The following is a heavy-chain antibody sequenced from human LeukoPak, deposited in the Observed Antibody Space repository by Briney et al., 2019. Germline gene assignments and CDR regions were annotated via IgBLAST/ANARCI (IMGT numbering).Heavy chain of an antibody. CDR2: ISYDGSNK. CDR3: ARDNVGATPFDY. CDR1: GSTFRSYV. J-gene: IGHJ4*02. Sequence: GGSLRLSCAASGSTFRSYVMHWVRQAPGKGLEWVAVISYDGSNKYYADSVKGRFTISRGNARKSLYLQMNSLRDGDTAVYYCARDNVGATPFDYRGQGTLVTVSS. D-gene: IGHD1-26*01. V-gene: IGHV3-30*03.